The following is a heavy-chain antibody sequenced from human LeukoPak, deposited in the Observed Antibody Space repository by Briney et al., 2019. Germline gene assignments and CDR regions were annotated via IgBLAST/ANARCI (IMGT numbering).Heavy chain of an antibody. J-gene: IGHJ6*02. V-gene: IGHV1-69*04. CDR3: ARAYDSSGYFSTVYYYYYYGMDV. Sequence: GASVNVSCKASVGTFSSYAISWVRQAPGQGLEWMGRIIPILGIANYAQKFQGRVTITADKSTSTAYMELSSLRSEDTAVYYCARAYDSSGYFSTVYYYYYYGMDVWGQGTTVTVSS. CDR2: IIPILGIA. CDR1: VGTFSSYA. D-gene: IGHD3-22*01.